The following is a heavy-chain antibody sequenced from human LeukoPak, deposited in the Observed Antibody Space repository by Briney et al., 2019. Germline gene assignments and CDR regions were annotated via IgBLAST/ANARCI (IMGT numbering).Heavy chain of an antibody. CDR1: GFTFSSYG. J-gene: IGHJ4*02. D-gene: IGHD2-2*01. Sequence: GWSLRLSCVASGFTFSSYGMHWVRQATGKGLEGVAVIWYDGSNKYYADSLNGRLTISRDNSKNTLYLQTNSMRAEDTDVYYCAKDRGAYCSSTSCYLDYWGQGTLVTVSS. CDR2: IWYDGSNK. V-gene: IGHV3-33*06. CDR3: AKDRGAYCSSTSCYLDY.